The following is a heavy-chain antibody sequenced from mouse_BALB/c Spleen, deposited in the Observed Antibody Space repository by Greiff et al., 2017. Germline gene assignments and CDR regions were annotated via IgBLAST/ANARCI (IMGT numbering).Heavy chain of an antibody. CDR3: ARHNGYWYFDV. V-gene: IGHV5-6-2*01. Sequence: EVKLEESGGGLVKLGGSLKLSCAASGFTFSSYYMSWVRQTPEKRLELVAAINSNGGSTYYPDTVKGRFTISRDNAKNTLYLQMSSLKSEDTALYYCARHNGYWYFDVWGAGTTVTVSS. CDR1: GFTFSSYY. CDR2: INSNGGST. J-gene: IGHJ1*01.